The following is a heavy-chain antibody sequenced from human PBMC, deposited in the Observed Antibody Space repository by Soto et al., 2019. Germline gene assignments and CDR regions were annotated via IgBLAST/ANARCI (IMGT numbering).Heavy chain of an antibody. Sequence: SETLSLTCAVYGGSFSGYYWSWIRQPPGKGLEWIGEINHSGSTNYNPSLKSRVTISVDTSKNQFSLKLSSVTAADTAVYYCHINYYDSSGVPHYYYYGMDVWGQGTTVTVSS. CDR3: HINYYDSSGVPHYYYYGMDV. V-gene: IGHV4-34*01. D-gene: IGHD3-22*01. CDR1: GGSFSGYY. J-gene: IGHJ6*02. CDR2: INHSGST.